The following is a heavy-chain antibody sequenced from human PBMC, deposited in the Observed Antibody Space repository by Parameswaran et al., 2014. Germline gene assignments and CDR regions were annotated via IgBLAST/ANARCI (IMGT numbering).Heavy chain of an antibody. D-gene: IGHD4-17*01. CDR3: ARGSGDYVVFDS. Sequence: WIRQPPGKGLEWMGIIYSGDSDTRYSPSFQGQVTISADKSISTAYLQWSSLKASDTAMYYCARGSGDYVVFDSWGQGTLVTVSS. V-gene: IGHV5-51*01. J-gene: IGHJ4*02. CDR2: IYSGDSDT.